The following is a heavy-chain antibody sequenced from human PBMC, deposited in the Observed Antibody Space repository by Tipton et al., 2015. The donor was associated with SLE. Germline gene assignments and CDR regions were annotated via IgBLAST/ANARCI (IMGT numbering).Heavy chain of an antibody. CDR3: AKVDRTNMVTSFDY. V-gene: IGHV3-48*01. J-gene: IGHJ4*02. D-gene: IGHD5-18*01. Sequence: SLRLSCAASGFVFSSYTMNWVRQAPGKGLEWISYISGGGTTIYYADSVQGRFTISRDNSNDSLFLQMNSLRAEDTAVYYCAKVDRTNMVTSFDYWGQGTLVTVSS. CDR1: GFVFSSYT. CDR2: ISGGGTTI.